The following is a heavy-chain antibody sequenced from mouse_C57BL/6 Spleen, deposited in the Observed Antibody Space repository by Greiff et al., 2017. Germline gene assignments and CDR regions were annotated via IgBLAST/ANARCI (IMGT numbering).Heavy chain of an antibody. CDR3: ASGDDKYFDV. D-gene: IGHD2-2*01. Sequence: EVQLVESGGGLVKPGGSLKLSCAASGFTFSDYGMHWVRQAPEKGLEWVAYISSGSSTIYYADTVKGRVTISRDNAKNTLFLQMTSLRSEDTAMYYCASGDDKYFDVWGTGTTVTVSS. CDR1: GFTFSDYG. CDR2: ISSGSSTI. V-gene: IGHV5-17*01. J-gene: IGHJ1*03.